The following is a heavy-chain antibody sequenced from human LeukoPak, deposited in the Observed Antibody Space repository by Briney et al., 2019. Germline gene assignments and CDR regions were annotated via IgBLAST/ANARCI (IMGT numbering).Heavy chain of an antibody. V-gene: IGHV1-18*01. CDR3: ARIGYCSSTSCYGPLDY. Sequence: ASVKVSFKASGYTFTSYGISWVRQAPGQGLEWMGWISAYNGNTNYAQKLQGRVTMTTDTSTSTAYMELRSLRSDDTAVYYCARIGYCSSTSCYGPLDYWGQGTLVTVSS. J-gene: IGHJ4*02. CDR2: ISAYNGNT. D-gene: IGHD2-2*01. CDR1: GYTFTSYG.